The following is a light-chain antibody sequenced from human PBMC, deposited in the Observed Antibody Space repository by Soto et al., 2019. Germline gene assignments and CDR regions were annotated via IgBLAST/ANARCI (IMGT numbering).Light chain of an antibody. V-gene: IGKV3-20*01. CDR3: QQYGSSPPS. CDR2: GAS. Sequence: EIVLTQSPGTLSLSPGERATLSCRASQSVSSSYLAWYQQKPGQAPRLLIYGASSRATGIPDRFSGSGPGTDFTLSISRLEPEDFEVYYCQQYGSSPPSFGQGTKVEIK. CDR1: QSVSSSY. J-gene: IGKJ1*01.